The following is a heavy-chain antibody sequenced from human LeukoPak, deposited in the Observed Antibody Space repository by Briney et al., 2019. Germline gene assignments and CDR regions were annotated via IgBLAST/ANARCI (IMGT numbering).Heavy chain of an antibody. CDR1: GGSISSGSYY. D-gene: IGHD3-10*01. CDR3: ARVGEYYYYYYMDV. J-gene: IGHJ6*03. Sequence: SETLSLTXTVSGGSISSGSYYWSWIRQPAGNGLEWIGRIYTSGGTNYNPSLKSRVTISVDTSKNQFSLKLSSVTAADTAVYYCARVGEYYYYYYMDVWGKGTTVTVSS. V-gene: IGHV4-61*02. CDR2: IYTSGGT.